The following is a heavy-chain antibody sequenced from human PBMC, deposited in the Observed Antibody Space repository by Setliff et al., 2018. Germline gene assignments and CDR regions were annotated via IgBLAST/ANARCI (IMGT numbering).Heavy chain of an antibody. J-gene: IGHJ4*02. CDR1: GDSINDYY. CDR3: ARTGTYRYFDH. V-gene: IGHV4-59*08. D-gene: IGHD1-1*01. Sequence: PSETLSLTCTVSGDSINDYYWSWIRQPPGKGLEWIGHIDSSGTTNYSPSLRSRVTISSDTSKNQFSLQLTSVTATDTAVYYCARTGTYRYFDHWGQGTLVTV. CDR2: IDSSGTT.